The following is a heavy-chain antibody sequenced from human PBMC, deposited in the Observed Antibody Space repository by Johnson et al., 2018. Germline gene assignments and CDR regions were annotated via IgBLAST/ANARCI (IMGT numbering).Heavy chain of an antibody. CDR2: IKQDGSEK. V-gene: IGHV3-7*01. Sequence: VQLVESGGGLVQPGGSLRLSCAASGFTFSSYWMSWVRQAPGKGLEWVANIKQDGSEKYYVDSVKGRFTHSRDKTKNSLYLQMNSLRAEDAGGYYCVSARGGYCSGGRCYHDAFDIWGQVTMVTVSS. J-gene: IGHJ3*02. D-gene: IGHD2-15*01. CDR1: GFTFSSYW. CDR3: VSARGGYCSGGRCYHDAFDI.